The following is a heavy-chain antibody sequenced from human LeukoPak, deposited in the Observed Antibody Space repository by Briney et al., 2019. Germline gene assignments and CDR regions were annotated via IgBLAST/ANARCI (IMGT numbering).Heavy chain of an antibody. CDR3: ARDRRRGYSGYASY. V-gene: IGHV3-33*01. CDR1: GFTFSSYG. CDR2: IWYDGSNK. D-gene: IGHD5-12*01. J-gene: IGHJ4*02. Sequence: PGGSLRLSCAASGFTFSSYGMHWVRQAPGKGLEWVAVIWYDGSNKYYADSVKGRFTISRDNSKNTLYLQMNSLRAEDTAVYYCARDRRRGYSGYASYWGQGTLVTVSS.